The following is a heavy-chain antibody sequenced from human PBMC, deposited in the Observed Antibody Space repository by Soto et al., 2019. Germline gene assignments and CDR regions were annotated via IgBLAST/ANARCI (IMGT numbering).Heavy chain of an antibody. V-gene: IGHV1-2*02. CDR1: GDSFSAYY. CDR3: ARESGGATAPLDYYYFYMDV. D-gene: IGHD5-12*01. J-gene: IGHJ6*03. Sequence: QVQLVQSGAELKKPGASLKVSCQTSGDSFSAYYLHWVRQAPGQGLGWLGWINPNGGATKYAQKFRGRVAMTRNTSIRSAYLELTSLRSDDTAIYYCARESGGATAPLDYYYFYMDVWGKGTTVTVSS. CDR2: INPNGGAT.